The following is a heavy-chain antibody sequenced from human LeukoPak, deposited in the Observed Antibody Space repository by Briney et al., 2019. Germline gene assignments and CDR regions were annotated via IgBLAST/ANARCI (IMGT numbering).Heavy chain of an antibody. D-gene: IGHD2-21*01. J-gene: IGHJ6*03. CDR3: ARVGDRDYYYMDV. CDR1: GGSISSYY. Sequence: PSETLSLTCTVSGGSISSYYWSWIRQPPGKGLEWIGYIYYSGSTNYNPSLKSRVTMSVDTSKNQFSLKLSSVTAADTAVYYCARVGDRDYYYMDVWGKGTTVTVSS. CDR2: IYYSGST. V-gene: IGHV4-59*12.